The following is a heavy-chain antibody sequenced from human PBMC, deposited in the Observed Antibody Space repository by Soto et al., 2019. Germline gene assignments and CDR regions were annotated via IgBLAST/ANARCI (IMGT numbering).Heavy chain of an antibody. CDR2: INHSGST. Sequence: PSETLSLTCAVYGGSFSGYYWSWIRQPPGKGLEWVGEINHSGSTNYNPSLKSRVTISVDTSKNQFSLKLSSVTAADTTVYYCARLINPGYSSGWDYYFDYWGQGTLVTVSS. J-gene: IGHJ4*02. CDR1: GGSFSGYY. D-gene: IGHD6-19*01. V-gene: IGHV4-34*01. CDR3: ARLINPGYSSGWDYYFDY.